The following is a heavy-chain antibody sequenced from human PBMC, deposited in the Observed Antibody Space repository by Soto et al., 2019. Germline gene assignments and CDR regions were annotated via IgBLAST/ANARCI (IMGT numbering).Heavy chain of an antibody. Sequence: QVQLVASGGGLVKPGGSLRLSCAASGFTFSDYYMSWIRQAPGKGLEWVSYISSSGSTIYYADSVKGRFTISRDNAKNSLYLQMNSLRAEDTAVYYCARAHPGLAAAGTDYYYGMGVWGQGTTVTVSS. CDR2: ISSSGSTI. CDR1: GFTFSDYY. J-gene: IGHJ6*02. V-gene: IGHV3-11*01. D-gene: IGHD6-13*01. CDR3: ARAHPGLAAAGTDYYYGMGV.